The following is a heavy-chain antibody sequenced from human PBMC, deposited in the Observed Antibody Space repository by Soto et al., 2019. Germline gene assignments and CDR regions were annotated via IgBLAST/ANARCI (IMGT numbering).Heavy chain of an antibody. V-gene: IGHV1-69*13. Sequence: ASVKVSCKASGGAFSSYAISWVRQAPGQGLEWMGGIIPIFGTANYAQKFQGRVAITADESTSTAYMELSSLRSEDTAVYYCARGGYGDYESVECPLCYYYGMDVWGQGTTVTVSS. CDR2: IIPIFGTA. CDR1: GGAFSSYA. D-gene: IGHD4-17*01. CDR3: ARGGYGDYESVECPLCYYYGMDV. J-gene: IGHJ6*02.